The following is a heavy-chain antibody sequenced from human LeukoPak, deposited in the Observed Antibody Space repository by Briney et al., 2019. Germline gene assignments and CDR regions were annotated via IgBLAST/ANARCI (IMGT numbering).Heavy chain of an antibody. V-gene: IGHV3-20*04. D-gene: IGHD6-19*01. CDR1: GFTFDDYG. CDR2: INWNGGST. J-gene: IGHJ5*01. Sequence: GGSLRLPCAASGFTFDDYGMSWVRQAPGKGLEWVSGINWNGGSTGYADSVKGRFTISRDNAKNSLYLQMNSLRAEDTALYYCARDLRPAAGYSSGWFDYWGQGTLVTVSS. CDR3: ARDLRPAAGYSSGWFDY.